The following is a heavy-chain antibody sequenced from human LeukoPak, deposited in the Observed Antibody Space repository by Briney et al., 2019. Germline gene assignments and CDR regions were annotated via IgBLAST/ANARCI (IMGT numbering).Heavy chain of an antibody. CDR3: ARATLADSPDHYYYYMDV. CDR2: IYYSGST. J-gene: IGHJ6*03. Sequence: SETLSLTCTVSGGSISSYYWSWIRQPPGKGLEWIGYIYYSGSTNYSPSLKSRVTISVDTSKNQFSLKLSSVTAADTAVYYCARATLADSPDHYYYYMDVWGKGTTVTVSS. V-gene: IGHV4-59*01. D-gene: IGHD5-18*01. CDR1: GGSISSYY.